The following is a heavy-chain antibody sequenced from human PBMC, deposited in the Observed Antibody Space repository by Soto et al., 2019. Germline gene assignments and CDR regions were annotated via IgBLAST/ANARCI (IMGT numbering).Heavy chain of an antibody. CDR2: ISSSSSYI. CDR3: AIPPHGDYGFDI. D-gene: IGHD4-17*01. V-gene: IGHV3-21*01. CDR1: GFTCSSYS. Sequence: RGSLRLSCAASGFTCSSYSMNWVRQAPGKGLEWVSSISSSSSYIYYADSVRGRFTISRDNAKNSLYLQMNSLRAEDTAVYYCAIPPHGDYGFDIWGQGTMVTVSS. J-gene: IGHJ3*02.